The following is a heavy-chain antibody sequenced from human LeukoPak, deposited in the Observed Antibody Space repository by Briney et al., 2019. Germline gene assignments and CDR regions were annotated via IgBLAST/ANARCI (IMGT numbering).Heavy chain of an antibody. CDR3: ARDNCSTSYYADM. J-gene: IGHJ4*02. D-gene: IGHD2-2*01. Sequence: ASVKVSCKASGYTFTGYYMHWVRQAPGQGLEWMRWINPNSGGTNYAQKFQGRVTMTRDTSISTAYMELSRLRSDDTAVYYCARDNCSTSYYADMWGQGTLVTVSS. CDR1: GYTFTGYY. V-gene: IGHV1-2*02. CDR2: INPNSGGT.